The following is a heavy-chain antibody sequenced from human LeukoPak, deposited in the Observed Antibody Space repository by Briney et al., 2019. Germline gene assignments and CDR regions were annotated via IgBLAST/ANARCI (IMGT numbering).Heavy chain of an antibody. CDR3: TIDEWELPGY. J-gene: IGHJ4*02. CDR2: INPKSGAT. Sequence: ASVKVSCKTSGYTFTDYYIHWVRQAPGQGLEWMGWINPKSGATDFAQKFQGRITLTRDTSITTAHMEMNRLTSDDTAVYFCTIDEWELPGYWGQGTRVTV. CDR1: GYTFTDYY. D-gene: IGHD1-26*01. V-gene: IGHV1-2*02.